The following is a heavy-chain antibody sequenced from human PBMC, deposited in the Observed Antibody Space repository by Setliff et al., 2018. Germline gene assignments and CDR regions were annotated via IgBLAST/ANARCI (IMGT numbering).Heavy chain of an antibody. D-gene: IGHD3-22*01. J-gene: IGHJ5*02. V-gene: IGHV4-34*01. CDR3: ARGPRFDYESPTYRRRFDP. CDR2: INHSGST. CDR1: GESFSGHY. Sequence: SETLSLTCAVYGESFSGHYWSWIRQPPGKGLEWIGEINHSGSTNYNPSLKGRVTISVDTSKNLFSLKLSSVTAADTAVYFCARGPRFDYESPTYRRRFDPWGQGTAVT.